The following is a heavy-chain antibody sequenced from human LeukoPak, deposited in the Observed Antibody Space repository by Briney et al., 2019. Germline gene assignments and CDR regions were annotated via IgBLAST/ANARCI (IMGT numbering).Heavy chain of an antibody. V-gene: IGHV3-7*01. D-gene: IGHD4-11*01. CDR1: GFTFSSYA. Sequence: GGSLRLSCAASGFTFSSYAMSWVRQAPGKGLEWVANIKQDGSEKYYVDSVKGRFTISRDNAKNSLYLQMNSLRAEDTAVYYCARGVNYEGFDYWGQGTLVTVSS. CDR2: IKQDGSEK. CDR3: ARGVNYEGFDY. J-gene: IGHJ4*02.